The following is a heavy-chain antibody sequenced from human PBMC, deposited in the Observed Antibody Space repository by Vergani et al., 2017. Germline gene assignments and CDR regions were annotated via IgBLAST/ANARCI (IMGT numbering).Heavy chain of an antibody. V-gene: IGHV4-39*07. CDR1: GGSLSSSSYY. Sequence: QLQLQESGPGLVKPSETLSLTCTVSGGSLSSSSYYWGWIRQPPGKGLEWIGSIYYSGSTYYNPSLKSRVTISVDTSKNQFSLKLSSVTAADTAVYYCARQNTDDYGDYLPLAFDYWGQGTLVTVSS. J-gene: IGHJ4*02. D-gene: IGHD4-17*01. CDR2: IYYSGST. CDR3: ARQNTDDYGDYLPLAFDY.